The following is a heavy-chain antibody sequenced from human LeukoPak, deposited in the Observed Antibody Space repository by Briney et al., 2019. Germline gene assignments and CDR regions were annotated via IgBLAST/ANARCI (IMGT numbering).Heavy chain of an antibody. V-gene: IGHV4-59*08. J-gene: IGHJ6*02. CDR1: GGSISSYY. D-gene: IGHD3-10*01. CDR3: ASTYMVRGVRGSGMDV. Sequence: SETLSLTCTLSGGSISSYYWSWIRQPPGKGLEWIGYIYYSGSTNYNPSLKSRVTISVDTSKNQFSLKLSSVTAADTAVYYCASTYMVRGVRGSGMDVWGQGTTVTVSS. CDR2: IYYSGST.